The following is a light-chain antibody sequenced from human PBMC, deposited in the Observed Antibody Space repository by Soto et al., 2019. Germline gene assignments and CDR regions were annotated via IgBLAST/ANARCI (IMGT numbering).Light chain of an antibody. Sequence: DIQMTQSPSSLSASVGDRVTITCRASQGISNNLAWYQHKPGKAPKLLIHAASTLQSGVPSRFSGSGFGTDFTLTISILQPEDVATYYCQKYNSAPATFGPVTQGDI. CDR1: QGISNN. CDR2: AAS. J-gene: IGKJ3*01. CDR3: QKYNSAPAT. V-gene: IGKV1-27*01.